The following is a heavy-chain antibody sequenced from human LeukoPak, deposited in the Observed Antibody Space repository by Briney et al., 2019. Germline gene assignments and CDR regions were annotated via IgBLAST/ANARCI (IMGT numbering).Heavy chain of an antibody. CDR1: GGSINNHKW. J-gene: IGHJ4*02. V-gene: IGHV4-4*02. CDR2: IFYTGSP. Sequence: SETLSLTCAVSGGSINNHKWWSWIRQSPGKGLEWLGEIFYTGSPNYNPSFQSRTTMSVDKSNNQFSLILISVTVADTAVYYCARDGNSYYDYWGQGIMVTVSS. D-gene: IGHD4-11*01. CDR3: ARDGNSYYDY.